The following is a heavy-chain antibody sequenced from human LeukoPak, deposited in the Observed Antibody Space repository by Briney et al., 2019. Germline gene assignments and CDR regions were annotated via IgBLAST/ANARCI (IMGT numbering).Heavy chain of an antibody. CDR3: ARAPTPIVVVPAALGDYFDY. CDR2: INAGNGNT. D-gene: IGHD2-2*01. J-gene: IGHJ4*02. V-gene: IGHV1-3*01. Sequence: ASVKVSCKASGYTFTSYGISWVRQAPGQRLEWMGWINAGNGNTKYSQKFQGRVTITRDTSASTAYMELSSLRSEDTAVYYCARAPTPIVVVPAALGDYFDYWGQGTLVTVSS. CDR1: GYTFTSYG.